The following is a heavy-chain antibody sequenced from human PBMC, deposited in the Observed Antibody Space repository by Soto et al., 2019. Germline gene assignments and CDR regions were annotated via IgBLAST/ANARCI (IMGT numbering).Heavy chain of an antibody. V-gene: IGHV1-69*01. Sequence: QVQLVQSGAEVKKPGSSVKVSCKASGGTFSSYAISWVRQAPGQGLEWMGGIIPIFGTANYAQKFQGRVTXTXXXXXXTAYMELSXXXXXXXXXXXXXXXXXXGGSCYSKXXXDIWGXXTXXXXSX. CDR1: GGTFSSYA. CDR3: XXXXXXGGSCYSKXXXDI. CDR2: IIPIFGTA. D-gene: IGHD2-15*01. J-gene: IGHJ3*02.